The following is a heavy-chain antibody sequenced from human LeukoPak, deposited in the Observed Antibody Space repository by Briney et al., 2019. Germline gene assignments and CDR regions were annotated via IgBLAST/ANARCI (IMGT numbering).Heavy chain of an antibody. J-gene: IGHJ4*02. CDR1: GFTFSRYS. CDR3: ERAQAYYGSGSYLY. Sequence: PGGSLRLSCAASGFTFSRYSMNSVRQAPGKGLEWVSYISSSSSTVYYADSLKGRFTISRDNAKNSLYLQMNSLRDEDTAVYYCERAQAYYGSGSYLYWGQGTLVTVSS. D-gene: IGHD3-10*01. CDR2: ISSSSSTV. V-gene: IGHV3-48*02.